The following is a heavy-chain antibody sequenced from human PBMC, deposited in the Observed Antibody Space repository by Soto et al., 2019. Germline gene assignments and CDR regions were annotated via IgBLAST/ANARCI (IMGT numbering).Heavy chain of an antibody. CDR3: ARAGSSSSFHYYYHGMDV. Sequence: ASVKVSCKASGYTFNSYAMHWVRQAPGQRLEWMGWINAGNGNTKYSQKFQGRVTITRDTSASTAYMELSSLRSEGTAVYYCARAGSSSSFHYYYHGMDVWGQGTTVPVSS. CDR1: GYTFNSYA. D-gene: IGHD6-6*01. V-gene: IGHV1-3*01. CDR2: INAGNGNT. J-gene: IGHJ6*02.